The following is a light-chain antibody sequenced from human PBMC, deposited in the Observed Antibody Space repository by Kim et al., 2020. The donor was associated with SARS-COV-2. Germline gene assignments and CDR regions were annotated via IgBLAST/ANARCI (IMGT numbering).Light chain of an antibody. Sequence: DFQMTQSPSTLSASVGDRVTITCRASQSLSKWLAWYQQKPGKAPKLLIYKASSLESGVPSRFSGSGSGTEFTLTISSLQPEDFATYYCQHYSNSLWTFGQGTKLEI. V-gene: IGKV1-5*03. CDR2: KAS. CDR3: QHYSNSLWT. CDR1: QSLSKW. J-gene: IGKJ1*01.